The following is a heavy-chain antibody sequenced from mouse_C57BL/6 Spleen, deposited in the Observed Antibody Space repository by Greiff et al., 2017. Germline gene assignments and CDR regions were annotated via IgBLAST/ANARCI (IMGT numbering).Heavy chain of an antibody. Sequence: EVQRVESGGDLVKPGGSLKLSCAASGFTFSSYGMSWVRQTPDKRLEWVATISSGGSYTYYPDSVKGRFTISRDNAKNTLYLQMSSLKSEDTAMYYCASHLPFITTVVATRWYFDVWGTGTTVTVSS. D-gene: IGHD1-1*01. CDR1: GFTFSSYG. CDR3: ASHLPFITTVVATRWYFDV. J-gene: IGHJ1*03. CDR2: ISSGGSYT. V-gene: IGHV5-6*01.